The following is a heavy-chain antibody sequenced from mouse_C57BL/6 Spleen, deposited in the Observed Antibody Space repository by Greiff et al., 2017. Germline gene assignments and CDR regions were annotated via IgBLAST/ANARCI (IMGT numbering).Heavy chain of an antibody. CDR2: ISGGGGNT. CDR3: ARHGEIYYGNSYWYIDV. D-gene: IGHD2-1*01. Sequence: EVKLMESGGGLVKPGGSLKLSCAASGFTFSSYTMSWVRQTPVKRLEWVATISGGGGNTYYPDSVKGRFTISRDNAKNTLYLQMSSLRSEDTALYYGARHGEIYYGNSYWYIDVWGTGTTVTVSS. J-gene: IGHJ1*03. CDR1: GFTFSSYT. V-gene: IGHV5-9*01.